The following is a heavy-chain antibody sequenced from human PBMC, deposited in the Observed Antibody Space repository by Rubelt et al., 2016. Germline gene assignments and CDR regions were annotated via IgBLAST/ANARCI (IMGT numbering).Heavy chain of an antibody. CDR1: GYTFTGYY. CDR2: INPNSGGT. D-gene: IGHD6-19*01. J-gene: IGHJ4*02. V-gene: IGHV1-2*06. Sequence: QVQLVQSGAEVKKPGASVKVSCKASGYTFTGYYMHWVRQAPGQGLEWVGRINPNSGGTNYAQKCQGRVTMTRDTSITTAYMELSRLRSDDTAVFYCARESSSGWYIDYWGQGTLVTVSS. CDR3: ARESSSGWYIDY.